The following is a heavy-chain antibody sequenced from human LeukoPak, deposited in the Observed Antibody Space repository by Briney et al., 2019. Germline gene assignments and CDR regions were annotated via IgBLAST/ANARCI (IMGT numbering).Heavy chain of an antibody. D-gene: IGHD1-26*01. CDR3: ARDFPWELALDYYYGMDV. CDR1: GFTFSSYS. V-gene: IGHV3-21*01. J-gene: IGHJ6*02. Sequence: PGGSLRLSCAASGFTFSSYSMNWVRQAPGKGLEWVSSISSSSSYIYYADSVKGRFTISRDNAKNSLYLQMNGLRAEDTAVYYCARDFPWELALDYYYGMDVWGQGTTVTVSS. CDR2: ISSSSSYI.